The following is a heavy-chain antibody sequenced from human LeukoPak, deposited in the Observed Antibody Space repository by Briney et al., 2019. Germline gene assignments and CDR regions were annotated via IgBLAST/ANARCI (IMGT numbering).Heavy chain of an antibody. CDR2: IYDSGSA. Sequence: SETLSLTCTVSGVSINSHYWSWIPQPPGKGLEWIGFIYDSGSANYRSSLESRVTMTLDTSKNQFSLKLNSVTAADTAVYYCARVLQNYYHLDVWGKGTTVTVSS. V-gene: IGHV4-59*11. D-gene: IGHD3-3*01. CDR3: ARVLQNYYHLDV. CDR1: GVSINSHY. J-gene: IGHJ6*03.